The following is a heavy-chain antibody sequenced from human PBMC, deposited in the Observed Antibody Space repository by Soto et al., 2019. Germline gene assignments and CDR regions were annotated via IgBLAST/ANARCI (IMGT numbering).Heavy chain of an antibody. D-gene: IGHD6-19*01. V-gene: IGHV1-46*01. CDR2: INPSGGST. J-gene: IGHJ4*02. CDR3: ARDGYSSGWSYYFDY. Sequence: GASVKVSCKASGYTFTSYYMHWVRQAPGQGLEWMGIINPSGGSTSYAQKFQGRVTMTRDTSTSTAYMELSSLRSEDTAVYYCARDGYSSGWSYYFDYWGQGTLVTVSS. CDR1: GYTFTSYY.